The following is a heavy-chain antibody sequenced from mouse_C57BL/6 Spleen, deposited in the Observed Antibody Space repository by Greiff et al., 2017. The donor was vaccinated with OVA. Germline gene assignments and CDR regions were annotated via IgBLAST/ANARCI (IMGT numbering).Heavy chain of an antibody. CDR3: ARYLDYYGSSYGYFAV. J-gene: IGHJ1*03. V-gene: IGHV1-39*01. CDR2: INPNYGTT. Sequence: VQLQQSGPELVTPGASVKISCKASGYSFTDYNMNWVKQSNGKSLEWIGVINPNYGTTSYNQKFKGKATLTVDQSATTAYMQINSLTSEDAAVYYCARYLDYYGSSYGYFAVWGTGTTVTVSS. D-gene: IGHD1-1*01. CDR1: GYSFTDYN.